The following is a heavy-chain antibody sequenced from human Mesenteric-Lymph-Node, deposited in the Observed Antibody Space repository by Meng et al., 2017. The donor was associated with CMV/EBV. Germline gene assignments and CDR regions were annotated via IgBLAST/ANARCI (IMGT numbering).Heavy chain of an antibody. V-gene: IGHV3-23*01. CDR3: AKDLKYYDFWSGYPQVDC. J-gene: IGHJ4*02. Sequence: GESLKISCVASGFTFNNYWMHWVRQTPGKGLEWVSAISGSGGSTYYADSVKGRFTISRDNSKNTLYLQMNSLRAEDTAVYYCAKDLKYYDFWSGYPQVDCWGQGTLVTVSS. D-gene: IGHD3-3*01. CDR1: GFTFNNYW. CDR2: ISGSGGST.